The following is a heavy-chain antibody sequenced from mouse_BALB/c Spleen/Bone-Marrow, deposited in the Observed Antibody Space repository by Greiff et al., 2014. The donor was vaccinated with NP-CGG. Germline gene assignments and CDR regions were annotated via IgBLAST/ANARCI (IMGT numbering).Heavy chain of an antibody. CDR2: IDTSYTYT. CDR3: ANIYYGDYGWFSY. CDR1: GYTFTDYW. V-gene: IGHV1-69*01. Sequence: QVQLQQSGAELVMPGASVKMSCKASGYTFTDYWIHWVKQRPGQGLEWIGAIDTSYTYTTYNQKFKGKATLTVDASSSTAYIQLSSLTSEDSAVYYCANIYYGDYGWFSYWGQGDSGHCLC. D-gene: IGHD2-13*01. J-gene: IGHJ3*01.